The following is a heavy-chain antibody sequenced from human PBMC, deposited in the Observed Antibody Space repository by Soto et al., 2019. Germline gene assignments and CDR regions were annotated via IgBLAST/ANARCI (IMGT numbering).Heavy chain of an antibody. CDR3: ARVYCSSTSCYVWGDYYYGMDV. V-gene: IGHV3-74*01. CDR1: GFTFDDYT. J-gene: IGHJ6*02. Sequence: GGSLRLSCAASGFTFDDYTMHWVRQAPGKGLEWVSRINSDGSSTSYADSVKGRFTISRDNAKNTLYLQMNSLRAEDTAVYYCARVYCSSTSCYVWGDYYYGMDVWGRGTTVTVSS. D-gene: IGHD2-2*01. CDR2: INSDGSST.